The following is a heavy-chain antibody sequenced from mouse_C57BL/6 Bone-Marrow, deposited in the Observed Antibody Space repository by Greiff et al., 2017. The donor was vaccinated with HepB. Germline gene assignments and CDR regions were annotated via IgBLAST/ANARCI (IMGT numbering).Heavy chain of an antibody. Sequence: VQLKQSGAELVRPGASVKLSCTASGFNIKDDYMHWVKQRPEQGLEWIGWIDPENGDTEYASKFQGKATITADTSSNTAYLQLSSLTSEDTAVYYCTVVATRAYWGQGTLVTVSA. CDR1: GFNIKDDY. D-gene: IGHD1-1*01. CDR2: IDPENGDT. V-gene: IGHV14-4*01. J-gene: IGHJ3*01. CDR3: TVVATRAY.